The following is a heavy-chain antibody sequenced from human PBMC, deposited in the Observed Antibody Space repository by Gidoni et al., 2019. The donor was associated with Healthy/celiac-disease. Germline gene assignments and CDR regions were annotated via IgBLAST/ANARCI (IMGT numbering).Heavy chain of an antibody. V-gene: IGHV1-69*08. CDR1: GGTFSSYT. CDR2: IIPILGIA. Sequence: QVQLVQSGAEVKKPGSSVKVSCKASGGTFSSYTISWVRQAPGQGLEWMGRIIPILGIANYAQKFQGRVTITADKSTSTAYMELSSLRSEDTAVYYCARDREMATIRISHYYYGMDVWGQGTTVTVSS. CDR3: ARDREMATIRISHYYYGMDV. D-gene: IGHD5-12*01. J-gene: IGHJ6*02.